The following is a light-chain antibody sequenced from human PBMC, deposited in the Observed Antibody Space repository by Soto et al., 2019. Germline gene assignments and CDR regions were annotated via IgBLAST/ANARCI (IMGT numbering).Light chain of an antibody. V-gene: IGLV2-8*01. Sequence: QSALTQPPSASGSPGQSVTISCTGSSSDVGGYDYVSWYQQHPGKAPQLLIYEVTKRPSGVPDRFSGSKSGNTASLTVSGLQAEDEADYFCKSYAGSNTYVFGSGTKVTVL. J-gene: IGLJ1*01. CDR3: KSYAGSNTYV. CDR2: EVT. CDR1: SSDVGGYDY.